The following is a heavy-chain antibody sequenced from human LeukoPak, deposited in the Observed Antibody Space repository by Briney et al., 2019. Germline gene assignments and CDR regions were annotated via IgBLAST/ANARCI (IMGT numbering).Heavy chain of an antibody. V-gene: IGHV4-4*07. D-gene: IGHD3-22*01. Sequence: SETLSLTCTVSSGSISNYYWSWIRQPAGKGLEWIGRIYTSGSTYYNPSLKSRVTMSVDTSKNQFSLKLTSVTAADTAVYYCARERVGYYDSSGYYCLIDYWGQGTLVTVSS. CDR2: IYTSGST. CDR3: ARERVGYYDSSGYYCLIDY. J-gene: IGHJ4*02. CDR1: SGSISNYY.